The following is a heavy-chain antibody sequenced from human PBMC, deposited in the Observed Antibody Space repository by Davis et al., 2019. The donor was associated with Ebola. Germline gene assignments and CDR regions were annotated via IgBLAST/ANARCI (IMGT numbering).Heavy chain of an antibody. J-gene: IGHJ6*02. D-gene: IGHD5-12*01. CDR1: GYTFTSYY. V-gene: IGHV1-46*01. CDR3: ASGIVATIQYYYYGMDV. CDR2: INPSGGST. Sequence: ASVKVSCKASGYTFTSYYMHWVRQAPGQGLEWMGIINPSGGSTSYAQKFQGRVTMTRDTSTSTVYMELRSLRSDDTAVYYCASGIVATIQYYYYGMDVWGQGTTVTVSS.